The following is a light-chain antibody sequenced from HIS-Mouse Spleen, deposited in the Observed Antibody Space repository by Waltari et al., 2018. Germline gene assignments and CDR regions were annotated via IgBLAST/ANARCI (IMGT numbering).Light chain of an antibody. J-gene: IGKJ5*01. V-gene: IGKV1-8*01. CDR3: QQYYSYPIT. CDR1: QGISSY. Sequence: AIRMTQSPSSLSASTGDRVTITCRASQGISSYLAWYQQKPGKAPKLLIYAASTLQSGVPSRVSGSGSGTDFTLTISCLQSEDCATYYCQQYYSYPITFGQGTRLEIK. CDR2: AAS.